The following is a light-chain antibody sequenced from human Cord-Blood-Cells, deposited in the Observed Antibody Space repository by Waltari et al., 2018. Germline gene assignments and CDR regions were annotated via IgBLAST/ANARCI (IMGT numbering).Light chain of an antibody. V-gene: IGLV3-1*01. J-gene: IGLJ3*02. Sequence: SYELTQPPSVSVSPGQTASITCPGDKLGDKYACWYQQKPGQSPVLVIYQDSKRPSGIPGRFSGSNSWNTATLTISGTQAMDEADYYCQAWDSSPNWVFGGGTKLTVL. CDR3: QAWDSSPNWV. CDR2: QDS. CDR1: KLGDKY.